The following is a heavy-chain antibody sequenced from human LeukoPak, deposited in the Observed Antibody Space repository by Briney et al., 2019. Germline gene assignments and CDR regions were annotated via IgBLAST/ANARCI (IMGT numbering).Heavy chain of an antibody. CDR1: GYTFTSYY. V-gene: IGHV1-46*01. CDR3: ARDHGERGYSYTNFDY. Sequence: ASVKVSCKASGYTFTSYYMRWVRQAPGQGLEWMGIINPSGGSTSYAQKFQGRVTMTRDTSTSTVYMELSSLRSEDTAVYYCARDHGERGYSYTNFDYWGQGTLVTVSS. CDR2: INPSGGST. D-gene: IGHD5-18*01. J-gene: IGHJ4*02.